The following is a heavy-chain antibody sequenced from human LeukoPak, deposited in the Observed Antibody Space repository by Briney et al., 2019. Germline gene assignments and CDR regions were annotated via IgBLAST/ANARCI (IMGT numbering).Heavy chain of an antibody. Sequence: SETLSLTCTVSGGSVSSSSYYWGWIRQPPGKGLEWIGSIYYSGSTYYNPSLKSRVTISVDTSKNQFSLKLSSVTAADTAVYYCAGTYYDFWSGPWRFDYWGQGTLVTVSS. CDR1: GGSVSSSSYY. J-gene: IGHJ4*02. D-gene: IGHD3-3*01. CDR3: AGTYYDFWSGPWRFDY. CDR2: IYYSGST. V-gene: IGHV4-39*01.